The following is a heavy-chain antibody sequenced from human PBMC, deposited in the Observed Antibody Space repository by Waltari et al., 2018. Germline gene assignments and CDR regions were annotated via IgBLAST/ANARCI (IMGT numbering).Heavy chain of an antibody. J-gene: IGHJ4*02. CDR3: AHRGYYDFWSGYYAYFDY. CDR1: GFSLSTSGVG. CDR2: IYWNDDK. Sequence: QITLKESGPTLVKPTQTLTLTCTFSGFSLSTSGVGVGWIRQPPGKALEWLALIYWNDDKRYSPSLKSRLTITKDTSKNQVVLTMTNMDPVDTATYYCAHRGYYDFWSGYYAYFDYWGQGTLVTVSS. V-gene: IGHV2-5*01. D-gene: IGHD3-3*01.